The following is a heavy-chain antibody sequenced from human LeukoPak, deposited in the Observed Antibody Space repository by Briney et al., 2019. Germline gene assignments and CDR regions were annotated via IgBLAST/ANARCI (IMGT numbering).Heavy chain of an antibody. Sequence: SGTLSLTCAVYGGSFSGYYWSWIRQPPGKGLEWIGEINHSGSTNYNPSLKSRVTISVDTSKNQFSLKLSSVTAADTAVYYCARESGNFDYWGQGTLVTVSS. D-gene: IGHD3-10*01. CDR1: GGSFSGYY. V-gene: IGHV4-34*01. CDR3: ARESGNFDY. J-gene: IGHJ4*02. CDR2: INHSGST.